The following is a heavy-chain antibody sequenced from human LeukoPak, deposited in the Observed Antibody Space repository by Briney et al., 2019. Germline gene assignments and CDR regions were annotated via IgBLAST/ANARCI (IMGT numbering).Heavy chain of an antibody. CDR1: GYTFTSYY. CDR3: ARVLGDLSWFDP. V-gene: IGHV1-46*01. Sequence: ASVKVSCKASGYTFTSYYMHWVRQAPGQGLEWMGIINPSGGSTSYAQKLQGRVTMTTDTSTSTAYMELRSLRSDDTAVYYCARVLGDLSWFDPWGQGTLVTVSS. J-gene: IGHJ5*02. D-gene: IGHD2-21*02. CDR2: INPSGGST.